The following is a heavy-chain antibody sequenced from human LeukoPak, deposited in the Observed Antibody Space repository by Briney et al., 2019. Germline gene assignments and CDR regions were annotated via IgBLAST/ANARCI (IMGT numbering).Heavy chain of an antibody. Sequence: PSETLSLTCTVSGGSISSGGYYWSWIRQHPGKGLEWIGYIYYSGSTYYNPSLKSRVTISVDTSKNQFSLKLSSVTAADTAVYYCARAASDDWSLSGLNWFDPWGQGTLVTVSS. V-gene: IGHV4-31*03. CDR2: IYYSGST. CDR1: GGSISSGGYY. CDR3: ARAASDDWSLSGLNWFDP. D-gene: IGHD3-9*01. J-gene: IGHJ5*02.